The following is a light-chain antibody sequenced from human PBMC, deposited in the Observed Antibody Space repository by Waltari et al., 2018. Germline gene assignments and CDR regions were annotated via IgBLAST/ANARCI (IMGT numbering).Light chain of an antibody. V-gene: IGKV3-11*01. J-gene: IGKJ3*01. CDR2: DAS. CDR3: QQRSNWHFT. CDR1: QSVSSY. Sequence: EIVLTQSPATLSLSPGGRATLSCRASQSVSSYLAWYQQKPGQAPRLLIYDASNRATGIPARFSGSGSGTDFTLTISSLEPEDFAVYYCQQRSNWHFTFGPGTKVDIK.